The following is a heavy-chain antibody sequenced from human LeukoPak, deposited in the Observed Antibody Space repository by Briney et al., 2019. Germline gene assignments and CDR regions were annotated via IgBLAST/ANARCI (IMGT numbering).Heavy chain of an antibody. J-gene: IGHJ4*02. V-gene: IGHV4-31*03. D-gene: IGHD6-13*01. Sequence: SQTLSLTCTVSGGSISSGGYYWSWIRQHPGKGLEGFGYIYYSGSTYYNPSLKSRVTISVDTSKNQFSLKLGSVTAADTAVYYCARGNRDSSSWYKDYWGQGTLVTVSS. CDR1: GGSISSGGYY. CDR3: ARGNRDSSSWYKDY. CDR2: IYYSGST.